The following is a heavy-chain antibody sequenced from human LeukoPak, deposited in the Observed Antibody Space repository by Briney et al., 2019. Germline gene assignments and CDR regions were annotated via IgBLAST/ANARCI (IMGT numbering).Heavy chain of an antibody. V-gene: IGHV1-8*01. J-gene: IGHJ3*02. Sequence: ASVEVSCKASGYTFTNYDINWVRQTTGQGLEWMGWMSPNTGNTGYGQKFQGRITMTRNTSISTAYMELSSLTSDDTAVYFCVSRRKGRAYDIWGQGTMVTVSS. CDR3: VSRRKGRAYDI. CDR1: GYTFTNYD. CDR2: MSPNTGNT.